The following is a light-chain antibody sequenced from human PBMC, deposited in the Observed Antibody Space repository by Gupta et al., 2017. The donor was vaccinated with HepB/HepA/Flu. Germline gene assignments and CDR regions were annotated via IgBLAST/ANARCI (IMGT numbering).Light chain of an antibody. CDR3: LQRSNWHT. V-gene: IGKV3-11*01. J-gene: IGKJ2*01. Sequence: EIVLTQSPATLSLSPGERATLSCRASQSVANYIAWYQQKPGQAPRLLIYDASNRATGTPARFSGSGSGTDFTLTSSSREPEDFALYYWLQRSNWHTFGQGTNLEIK. CDR2: DAS. CDR1: QSVANY.